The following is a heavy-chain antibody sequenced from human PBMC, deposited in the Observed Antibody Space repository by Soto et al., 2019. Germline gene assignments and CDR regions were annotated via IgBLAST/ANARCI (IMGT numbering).Heavy chain of an antibody. D-gene: IGHD6-19*01. Sequence: VQLVESGGGVVQPGRSLRLSCAASGFTFSSSGMHWVRKAPGKGLEWVAVTSFDGSSGYYADSVRGRFTISRDNSNNTLYLQMNSLRAEDTAVYYCAKSPPAVAGYFDYWGQGTLVTVSS. CDR3: AKSPPAVAGYFDY. CDR1: GFTFSSSG. CDR2: TSFDGSSG. V-gene: IGHV3-30*18. J-gene: IGHJ4*02.